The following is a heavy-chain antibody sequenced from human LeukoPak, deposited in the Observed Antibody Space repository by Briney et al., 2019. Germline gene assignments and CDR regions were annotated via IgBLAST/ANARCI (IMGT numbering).Heavy chain of an antibody. V-gene: IGHV4-59*01. D-gene: IGHD6-13*01. CDR2: IYYSGST. J-gene: IGHJ5*02. Sequence: SETLSLTCTVSGGSISSCYWSWIRQPPGKGLEWIGYIYYSGSTNYNPSLKSRVTISVDTSKNQFSLKLSSVTAADTAVYYCARDYIAGNSNWFDPWGQGTLVTVSS. CDR3: ARDYIAGNSNWFDP. CDR1: GGSISSCY.